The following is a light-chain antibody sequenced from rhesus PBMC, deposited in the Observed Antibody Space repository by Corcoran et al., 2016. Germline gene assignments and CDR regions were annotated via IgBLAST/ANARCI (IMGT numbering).Light chain of an antibody. V-gene: IGKV1-25*01. CDR2: EAS. CDR1: QGITND. Sequence: DIQMTQSPSSLSASVGDRVTITCRASQGITNDLAWYQQKPRETPKLLIYEASSLQSGIPSRFSGSGSGTDFTLTISSLQSEDFATYYCQHYYSTPWTFGQGTKVEIK. J-gene: IGKJ1*01. CDR3: QHYYSTPWT.